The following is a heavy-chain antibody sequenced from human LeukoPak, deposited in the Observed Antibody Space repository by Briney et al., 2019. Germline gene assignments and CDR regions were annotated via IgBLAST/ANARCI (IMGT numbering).Heavy chain of an antibody. CDR1: GYTFSGYY. V-gene: IGHV1-2*02. Sequence: ASVRVSCKASGYTFSGYYMHWVRRAPGQGLEWMGWINPNSGGTNYAQKFQGRVTITRDTSISTAYMELIRLRSADTAVYYCARVGRAFTARSSFFDYYGQGTLIIVSS. CDR2: INPNSGGT. D-gene: IGHD6-6*01. J-gene: IGHJ4*02. CDR3: ARVGRAFTARSSFFDY.